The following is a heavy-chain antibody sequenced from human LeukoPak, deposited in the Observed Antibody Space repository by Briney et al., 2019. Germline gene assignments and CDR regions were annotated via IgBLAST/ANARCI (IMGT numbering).Heavy chain of an antibody. CDR1: GFTFSSDG. Sequence: GGSLRLSCAASGFTFSSDGMHWVRQAPRKGLERVAFIRYEGSNIVYADSEKGRFTISRDNSKNTLYLQMNSLRAEDTAVYFCAKDRNVVVVAATADYWGQGTLVTVSS. V-gene: IGHV3-30*02. CDR2: IRYEGSNI. D-gene: IGHD2-15*01. J-gene: IGHJ4*02. CDR3: AKDRNVVVVAATADY.